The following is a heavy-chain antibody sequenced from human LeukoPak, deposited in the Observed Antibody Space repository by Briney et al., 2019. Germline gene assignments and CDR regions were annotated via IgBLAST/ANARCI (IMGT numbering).Heavy chain of an antibody. CDR3: ARGALVWGYYYYGMDV. CDR2: IYYSGST. Sequence: PSETLSLTCTVSGGSISSGGYYWGWIRQHPGKGLEWIGYIYYSGSTYYNPSLKRRVTISVDTSKNQFSLKLSSVTAADTAVYYCARGALVWGYYYYGMDVWGKGTTVTVSS. V-gene: IGHV4-31*03. CDR1: GGSISSGGYY. J-gene: IGHJ6*04. D-gene: IGHD6-13*01.